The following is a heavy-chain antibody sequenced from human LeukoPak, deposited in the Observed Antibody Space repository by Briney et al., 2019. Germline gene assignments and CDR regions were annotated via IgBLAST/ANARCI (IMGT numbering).Heavy chain of an antibody. CDR3: AKRGGYETMAAFDY. CDR2: ISPGGSDT. Sequence: GGSLRLSCAGSGFTFNSYAMSWVRQAPGKGLEWVSAISPGGSDTYYADSVRGRFTISRDNSKNTLYLQMSSLRAEDSAVYYCAKRGGYETMAAFDYWGQGTLVTVSS. J-gene: IGHJ4*02. V-gene: IGHV3-23*01. D-gene: IGHD3-10*01. CDR1: GFTFNSYA.